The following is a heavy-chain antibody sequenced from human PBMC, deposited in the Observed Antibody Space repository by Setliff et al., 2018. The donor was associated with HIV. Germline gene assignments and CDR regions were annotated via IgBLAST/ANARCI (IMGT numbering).Heavy chain of an antibody. CDR1: GYTFTSYA. Sequence: ASVKVSCKASGYTFTSYAMHWVRQAPGQRLEWMGWINAGNGDTKYSQKFQGRVTATTDTSASTAYMELSSLRSEDTAVYYCARDLPTPNWGFDYWGQGTQVTVSS. D-gene: IGHD7-27*01. J-gene: IGHJ4*02. CDR2: INAGNGDT. V-gene: IGHV1-3*01. CDR3: ARDLPTPNWGFDY.